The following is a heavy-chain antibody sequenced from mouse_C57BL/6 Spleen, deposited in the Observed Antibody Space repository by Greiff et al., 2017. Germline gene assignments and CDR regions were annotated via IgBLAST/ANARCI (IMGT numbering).Heavy chain of an antibody. Sequence: VQLQQSGPGLVKPSQSLSLSCSVTGYSITSGYYWNWIRQLPGNQLEWMGYLSYDGGNNYNPSFKNRTPITPATSKNQFFLKLNSVTTEDTAAYYCEREDYSSSCGYFDVWGTGTTVTVSS. CDR1: GYSITSGYY. D-gene: IGHD1-1*01. CDR2: LSYDGGN. J-gene: IGHJ1*03. V-gene: IGHV3-6*01. CDR3: EREDYSSSCGYFDV.